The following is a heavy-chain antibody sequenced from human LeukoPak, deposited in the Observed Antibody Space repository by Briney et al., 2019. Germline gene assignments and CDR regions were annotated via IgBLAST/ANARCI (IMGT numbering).Heavy chain of an antibody. J-gene: IGHJ4*02. D-gene: IGHD3-10*01. CDR2: INHSGST. CDR3: ARDLRDLWFGESYY. CDR1: GGSFSGYY. V-gene: IGHV4-34*01. Sequence: PSETLSLTCAVYGGSFSGYYWSWIRQPPGKGLEWIGEINHSGSTNYNPSLKSRVTISVDTSKNQFSLKLSSVTAADTAVYYCARDLRDLWFGESYYWGQGTLVTVSS.